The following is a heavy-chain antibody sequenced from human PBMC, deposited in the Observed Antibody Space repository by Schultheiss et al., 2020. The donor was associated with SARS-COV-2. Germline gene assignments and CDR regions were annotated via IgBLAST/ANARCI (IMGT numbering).Heavy chain of an antibody. Sequence: GESLKISCAASGFTFSSYCMHWVRQAPGKGLEWVAVIWYDGSNKYYADSVNGRFTIARDNSKNTLYLQMNSLRAEDTAVYYCARDRRTYYGSDFDYWGQGTLVTVSS. D-gene: IGHD3-10*01. CDR3: ARDRRTYYGSDFDY. V-gene: IGHV3-33*01. J-gene: IGHJ4*02. CDR2: IWYDGSNK. CDR1: GFTFSSYC.